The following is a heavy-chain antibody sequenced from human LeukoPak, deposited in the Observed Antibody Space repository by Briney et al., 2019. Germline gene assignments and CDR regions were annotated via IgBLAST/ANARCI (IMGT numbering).Heavy chain of an antibody. CDR2: IKQDGTEN. CDR3: ARDLGYFTFDF. Sequence: PGGSLRLSCAASGFTVSSNYMSWVRQAPGKGLEWVANIKQDGTENACVGSVKGRFTISRDNAKNSLYLQMNSLRAEDTAVYYCARDLGYFTFDFWGQGTLVTVSS. V-gene: IGHV3-7*01. J-gene: IGHJ4*02. CDR1: GFTVSSNY. D-gene: IGHD3-3*01.